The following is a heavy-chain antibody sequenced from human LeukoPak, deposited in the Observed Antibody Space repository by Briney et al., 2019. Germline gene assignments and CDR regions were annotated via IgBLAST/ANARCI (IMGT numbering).Heavy chain of an antibody. CDR3: ARASGVCPSCDAFDI. CDR2: INPNSGGT. D-gene: IGHD2-8*01. Sequence: EASVKVSCKASGYTFTSYAMNWVRQAPGQGLEWMGWINPNSGGTNYAQKFQGRVTMTRDTSISTAYMELSRLRSDDTAVYYCARASGVCPSCDAFDIWGQGTMVTVSS. J-gene: IGHJ3*02. CDR1: GYTFTSYA. V-gene: IGHV1-2*02.